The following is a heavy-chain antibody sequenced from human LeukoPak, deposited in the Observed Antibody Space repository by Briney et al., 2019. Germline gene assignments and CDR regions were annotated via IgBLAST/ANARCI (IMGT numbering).Heavy chain of an antibody. D-gene: IGHD1-26*01. CDR3: AKGNYYDYDY. V-gene: IGHV3-23*01. CDR1: GFTFSSYA. J-gene: IGHJ4*02. CDR2: ISDSGGTT. Sequence: GGSLRLSCVTSGFTFSSYAMIWVRQAPGKGLEWVSGISDSGGTTYYADSVKGRFTISRDNSKSTLYLQMSSLRAEDTAVYYCAKGNYYDYDYWGQGTLVTVSS.